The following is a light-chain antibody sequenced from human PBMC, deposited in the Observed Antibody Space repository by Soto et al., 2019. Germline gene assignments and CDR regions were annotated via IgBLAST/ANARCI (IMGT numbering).Light chain of an antibody. V-gene: IGKV1-39*01. Sequence: GDSVTICCRASQNISPWLAWYQQKPGKAPKLLIYTTSSLQSGVPSRFSGSGSGTDFTLTISSLQPEDFSTYYCQQSYGTPYTFGQRSKVAIK. CDR3: QQSYGTPYT. CDR2: TTS. J-gene: IGKJ2*01. CDR1: QNISPW.